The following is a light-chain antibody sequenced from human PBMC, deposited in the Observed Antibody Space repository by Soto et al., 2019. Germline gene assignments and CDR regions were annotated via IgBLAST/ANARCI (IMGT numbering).Light chain of an antibody. CDR1: SSDVGGDKY. Sequence: QPVLTQPASVSGSPGQSIAISCTGTSSDVGGDKYVSWYQQYPGKAPKLMIYDVSNRPSGVPDRFSGSKSGNTASLTISGLQSEDEADYYCSSYTSYTSYVFGTGTKLTVL. V-gene: IGLV2-14*01. CDR2: DVS. CDR3: SSYTSYTSYV. J-gene: IGLJ1*01.